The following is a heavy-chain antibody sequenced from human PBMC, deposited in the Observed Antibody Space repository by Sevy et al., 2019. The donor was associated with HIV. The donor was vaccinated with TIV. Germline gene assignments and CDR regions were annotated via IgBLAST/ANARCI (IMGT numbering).Heavy chain of an antibody. Sequence: GGSLRLSCAASGFTFSTYWMHWVCQAPGKGLVWVSRINTDGRTTTYADSVKGRFTISRDNAKNTLYMEMNSLRAEDTAVYYCARDLSGSRDYRGQGTLVTVSS. D-gene: IGHD1-26*01. J-gene: IGHJ4*02. V-gene: IGHV3-74*01. CDR2: INTDGRTT. CDR1: GFTFSTYW. CDR3: ARDLSGSRDY.